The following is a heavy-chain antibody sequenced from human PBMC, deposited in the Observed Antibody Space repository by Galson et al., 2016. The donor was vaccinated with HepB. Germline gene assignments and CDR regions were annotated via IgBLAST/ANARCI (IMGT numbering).Heavy chain of an antibody. Sequence: SLRLSCAASGFIFSNYAMSWVRQAPGKGLAWVSTITDDGVGTFYADSVEGRFTISRDNSKNTLFLQMNRLSAEDTALYYCAKDRGGVFSAYHFDSWGQGALVPVSS. CDR2: ITDDGVGT. CDR1: GFIFSNYA. CDR3: AKDRGGVFSAYHFDS. J-gene: IGHJ4*02. D-gene: IGHD3-22*01. V-gene: IGHV3-23*01.